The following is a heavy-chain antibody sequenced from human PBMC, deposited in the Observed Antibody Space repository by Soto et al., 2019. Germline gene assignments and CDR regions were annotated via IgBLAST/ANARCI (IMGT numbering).Heavy chain of an antibody. D-gene: IGHD3-3*01. Sequence: GGSLRLSCAASGFTFSSYGMHWVRQAPGKGLEWMAVISYDGSNKYYADSVKGRFTISRDNSKNTLYLQMNSLRAEDTAVYYCAKDWIPTYYDFWSGYGMDGWGQGTTVTVSS. V-gene: IGHV3-30*18. CDR3: AKDWIPTYYDFWSGYGMDG. J-gene: IGHJ6*02. CDR1: GFTFSSYG. CDR2: ISYDGSNK.